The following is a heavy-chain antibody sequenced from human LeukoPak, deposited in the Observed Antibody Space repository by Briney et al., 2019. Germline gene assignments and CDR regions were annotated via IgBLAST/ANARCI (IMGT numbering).Heavy chain of an antibody. CDR2: ISSSGSTI. D-gene: IGHD2/OR15-2a*01. V-gene: IGHV3-11*01. Sequence: GGSLRLSCAASGFTFSDYYMNWIRQAPGKGLEWVSYISSSGSTIYYADSVKGRFTISRDNAKNSLYLQMNSLRAEDTAVYYCAGEFVTWGPGSYYYHGMDVWGQGTTVTVSS. J-gene: IGHJ6*02. CDR3: AGEFVTWGPGSYYYHGMDV. CDR1: GFTFSDYY.